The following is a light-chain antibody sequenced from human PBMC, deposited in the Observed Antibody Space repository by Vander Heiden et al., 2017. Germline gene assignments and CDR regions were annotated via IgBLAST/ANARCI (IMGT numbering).Light chain of an antibody. CDR1: ETVENNY. CDR3: QHYSASPWT. Sequence: IVLTQSPATLSLSPGERATLSCKASETVENNYVAWYQQKPGRVPRVRLYGASSRVPGIPGRFSGSGSGTDFTLTISRLEPEDFAVYYCQHYSASPWTFGQGTKVEIK. J-gene: IGKJ1*01. V-gene: IGKV3-20*01. CDR2: GAS.